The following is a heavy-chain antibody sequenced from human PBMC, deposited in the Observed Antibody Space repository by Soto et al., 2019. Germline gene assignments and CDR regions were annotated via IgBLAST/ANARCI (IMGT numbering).Heavy chain of an antibody. Sequence: PGGSLRLSCAASGFTFSSYAMSWVRQAPGKGLEWVSAISGSGGSTYYADSVKGRFTISRDNSKNTLYLQMNSLRAEDTAVYYCAKVSNDILTGYYNRVFDIWGQGTMVTVSS. D-gene: IGHD3-9*01. V-gene: IGHV3-23*01. CDR1: GFTFSSYA. CDR2: ISGSGGST. J-gene: IGHJ3*02. CDR3: AKVSNDILTGYYNRVFDI.